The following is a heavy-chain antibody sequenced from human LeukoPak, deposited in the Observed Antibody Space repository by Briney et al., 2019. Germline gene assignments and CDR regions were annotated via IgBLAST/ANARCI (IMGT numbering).Heavy chain of an antibody. V-gene: IGHV3-23*01. Sequence: GGSLRLSCAASGFTFSTYAMSCVRQAPGKGLEWVSALSGSGVSTYYADSVRGRFTISRDNSKNTLYRQMNNLRAEDTAVYYCAKDPDYRNPADYFDYWGQGTLVTVSS. J-gene: IGHJ4*02. CDR3: AKDPDYRNPADYFDY. CDR1: GFTFSTYA. CDR2: LSGSGVST. D-gene: IGHD4-11*01.